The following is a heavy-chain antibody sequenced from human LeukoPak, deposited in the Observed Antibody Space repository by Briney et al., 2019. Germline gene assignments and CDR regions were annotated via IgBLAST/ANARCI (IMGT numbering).Heavy chain of an antibody. CDR1: GFTFSSYG. CDR2: ISYDGSNK. V-gene: IGHV3-30*18. J-gene: IGHJ4*02. D-gene: IGHD3-22*01. Sequence: GGSLRLSCAASGFTFSSYGMHWVRQAPGKGLEWVAVISYDGSNKYYADSVKGRFTISRDNSKNTLYLQMNSLRAEDTAVYYCAKGTYYYDNSGYYFDYWGQGTLVTVSS. CDR3: AKGTYYYDNSGYYFDY.